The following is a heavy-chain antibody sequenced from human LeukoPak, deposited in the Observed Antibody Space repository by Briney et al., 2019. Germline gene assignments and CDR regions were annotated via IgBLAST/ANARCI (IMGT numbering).Heavy chain of an antibody. J-gene: IGHJ6*02. Sequence: GGSLRLSCAASGFTFSSYGMHWVRQAPGKGLEWVAVIWYDGSNKYYADSVKGRFTISRDNSKNTLYLQMNSLRAEDTAVYYCARDPPPDCSSTSCPLYGMDVWGQGTTVAVSS. CDR2: IWYDGSNK. CDR3: ARDPPPDCSSTSCPLYGMDV. CDR1: GFTFSSYG. V-gene: IGHV3-33*01. D-gene: IGHD2-2*01.